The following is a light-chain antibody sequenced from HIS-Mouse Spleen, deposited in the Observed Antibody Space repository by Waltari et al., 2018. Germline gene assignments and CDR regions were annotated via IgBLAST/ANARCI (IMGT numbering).Light chain of an antibody. CDR3: QQYNSYSP. Sequence: DIQMTQSPSTLSASVGDRVTITCRASQSISSWLAWYQQKPGKAPKLLIYKASSLESGVPSRFSGSGSGTEFNLTISSLQPDDFATYYCQQYNSYSPFGQGTKVEIK. CDR2: KAS. J-gene: IGKJ1*01. CDR1: QSISSW. V-gene: IGKV1-5*03.